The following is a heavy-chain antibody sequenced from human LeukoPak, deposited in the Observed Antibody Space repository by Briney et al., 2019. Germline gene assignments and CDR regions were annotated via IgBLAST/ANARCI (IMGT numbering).Heavy chain of an antibody. CDR3: ATGFARNHDAFDI. CDR2: FDPEDSET. CDR1: GYTLTELS. V-gene: IGHV1-24*01. J-gene: IGHJ3*02. Sequence: GASVKVSCRVSGYTLTELSMHWVRQAPGKGLEWMGGFDPEDSETIYAQKFQGRVTMTEDTSTDTAYMELSSLRSEDTAVYYCATGFARNHDAFDIWGQGTMVTVSS.